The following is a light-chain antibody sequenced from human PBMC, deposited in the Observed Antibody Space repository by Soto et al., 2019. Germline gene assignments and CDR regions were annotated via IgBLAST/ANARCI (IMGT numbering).Light chain of an antibody. Sequence: QSALTQPASVSGPLGQSIVISCTGSSSDIGSYDLVSWYQQYPGKAPKVVIFEGTMRPSGVSNRFSGSKSGNTASLTISGLQTEDEADYYCCSYAGSRSYVFGAGTKVTVL. CDR2: EGT. V-gene: IGLV2-23*01. J-gene: IGLJ1*01. CDR3: CSYAGSRSYV. CDR1: SSDIGSYDL.